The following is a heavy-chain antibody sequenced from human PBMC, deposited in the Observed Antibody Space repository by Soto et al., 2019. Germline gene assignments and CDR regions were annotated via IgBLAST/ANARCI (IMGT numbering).Heavy chain of an antibody. V-gene: IGHV1-46*02. CDR2: INPSGGYT. D-gene: IGHD2-21*02. Sequence: CEACRETFKSYYMNWARHETRQGLEWLGIINPSGGYTTYAQRFLGRVTMTSDTSTSTVHMELGSLTSEDTAVYYCARGGGIVVETAPYAHWGQGTLVTV. CDR1: RETFKSYY. CDR3: ARGGGIVVETAPYAH. J-gene: IGHJ4*02.